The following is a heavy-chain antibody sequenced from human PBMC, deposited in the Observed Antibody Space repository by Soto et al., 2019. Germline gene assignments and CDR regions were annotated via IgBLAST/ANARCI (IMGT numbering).Heavy chain of an antibody. Sequence: QVQLQQWGAGLLTPSETLSLTCAVYGGSFSDYYWSWIRQPPGKGLEWIGEINHSGSTNYNPSLKSRVTMSVDTSKNQFSLKLSSVTAADTAVYYCARDQGRSRADAWGQGTLVTVSS. D-gene: IGHD1-26*01. CDR2: INHSGST. V-gene: IGHV4-34*01. CDR3: ARDQGRSRADA. J-gene: IGHJ5*02. CDR1: GGSFSDYY.